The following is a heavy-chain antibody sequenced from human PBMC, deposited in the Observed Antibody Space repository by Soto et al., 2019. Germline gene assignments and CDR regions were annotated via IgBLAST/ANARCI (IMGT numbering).Heavy chain of an antibody. CDR3: ARESEDLTSNFDY. J-gene: IGHJ4*02. Sequence: GGSLRLSCAASGFTFSSYWISWVRQAPWKGLEWVSSISSTTNYIYYADSMKGRFTVSRDNAKNSVYLEMNSLSAEDTAVYYCARESEDLTSNFDYGGQGTLVTVSS. CDR1: GFTFSSYW. V-gene: IGHV3-21*01. CDR2: ISSTTNYI.